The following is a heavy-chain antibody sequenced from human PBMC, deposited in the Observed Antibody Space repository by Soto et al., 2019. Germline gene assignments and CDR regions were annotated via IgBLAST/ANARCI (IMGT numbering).Heavy chain of an antibody. Sequence: SVKVSCKASGGTFSSYTISWVRQAPGQGLEWMGRIIPILGIANYAQKFQGRVTITADKSTSTAYMELSSLRSEDTAVYYCARESSRTLIDFPLDDWGQGTLVTVSS. D-gene: IGHD3-3*01. CDR2: IIPILGIA. CDR3: ARESSRTLIDFPLDD. CDR1: GGTFSSYT. V-gene: IGHV1-69*04. J-gene: IGHJ4*02.